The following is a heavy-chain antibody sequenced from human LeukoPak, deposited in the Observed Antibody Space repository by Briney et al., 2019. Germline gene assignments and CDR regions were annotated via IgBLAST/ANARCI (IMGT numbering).Heavy chain of an antibody. J-gene: IGHJ4*02. V-gene: IGHV3-7*01. CDR1: GFTFSIYW. CDR3: VRDRSPGYFDY. Sequence: GGSLRLSCAASGFTFSIYWMSWVRQAPGKGLEWVAAIKQDGSEKYYVDSVKGRFTISSDNAKNSLYLQMNSRRAEDTAVYYCVRDRSPGYFDYWGQGTLVTVSS. D-gene: IGHD3-10*01. CDR2: IKQDGSEK.